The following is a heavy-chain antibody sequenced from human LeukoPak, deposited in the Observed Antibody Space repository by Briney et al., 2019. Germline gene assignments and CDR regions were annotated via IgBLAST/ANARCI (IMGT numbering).Heavy chain of an antibody. CDR3: SRALGGGTTG. J-gene: IGHJ4*02. V-gene: IGHV3-74*01. D-gene: IGHD3-3*01. CDR2: ISGDGSST. CDR1: GFTFSSYW. Sequence: GGSLRLSCAASGFTFSSYWMHWVRQAPGKGLVWISRISGDGSSTAYAGSVEGRFSISRDNAKNMLYLQMNSLRAEDMAIYYCSRALGGGTTGWGQGTLVTVS.